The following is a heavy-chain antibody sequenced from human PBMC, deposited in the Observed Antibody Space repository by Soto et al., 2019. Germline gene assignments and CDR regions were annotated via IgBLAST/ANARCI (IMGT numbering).Heavy chain of an antibody. CDR2: IDPSDSYT. J-gene: IGHJ5*02. CDR1: GYSFTSYW. Sequence: EVQLVQSGAEVKKPGESLRISCKGSGYSFTSYWISWVRQMPGKGLEWMGRIDPSDSYTNYSPSFQGHVTISADKSISTAYLQWSSLKASDTAMYYCARHKVVVAARGGWFDPWGQGTLVTVSS. D-gene: IGHD2-15*01. CDR3: ARHKVVVAARGGWFDP. V-gene: IGHV5-10-1*01.